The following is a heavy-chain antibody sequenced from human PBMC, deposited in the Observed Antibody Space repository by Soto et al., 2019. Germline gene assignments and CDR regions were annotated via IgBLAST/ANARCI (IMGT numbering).Heavy chain of an antibody. CDR1: GFTFSSYA. D-gene: IGHD6-13*01. CDR2: ISYDGSNK. J-gene: IGHJ6*02. V-gene: IGHV3-30-3*01. Sequence: PGGSLRLSCAASGFTFSSYAMHWVRQAPGKGLEWVAVISYDGSNKYYADSVKGRFTISRDNSKNTLYLQMNSLRAEDTAVYYCARDAMSSSWYYYYGMDVWGQGTTVTVSS. CDR3: ARDAMSSSWYYYYGMDV.